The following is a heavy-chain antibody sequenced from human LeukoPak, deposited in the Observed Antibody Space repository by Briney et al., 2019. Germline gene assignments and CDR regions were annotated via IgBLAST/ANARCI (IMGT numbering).Heavy chain of an antibody. V-gene: IGHV4-4*02. CDR3: ARVGFRSSWYGAGAADY. Sequence: PSGTLSLTCAVSGGSISSSNRWSWVRQPPGKGLEWIGEIYHSGSTNYNPSLKSRVTISVDKSKNQFSLKLSSVTAADTAVYYCARVGFRSSWYGAGAADYWGQGTLVTVSS. CDR1: GGSISSSNR. J-gene: IGHJ4*02. D-gene: IGHD6-13*01. CDR2: IYHSGST.